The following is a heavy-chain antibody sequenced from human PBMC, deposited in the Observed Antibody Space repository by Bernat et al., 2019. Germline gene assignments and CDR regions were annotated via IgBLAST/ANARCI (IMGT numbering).Heavy chain of an antibody. Sequence: QLQLQESGPGLVKPSETLSLTCTVSGGSISSSSYYWGWIRQPPGKGLEWIGSIYYSGSTYYNPSLKSRVTISVDTSKNQFSLKLSSVTAADTAVYYCARHRAAGEQQLDYYYYYCMDVWGQGTTVTVSS. V-gene: IGHV4-39*01. CDR2: IYYSGST. CDR3: ARHRAAGEQQLDYYYYYCMDV. D-gene: IGHD6-13*01. J-gene: IGHJ6*02. CDR1: GGSISSSSYY.